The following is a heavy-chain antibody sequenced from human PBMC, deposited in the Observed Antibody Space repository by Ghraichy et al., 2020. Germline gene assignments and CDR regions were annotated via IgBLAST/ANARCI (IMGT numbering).Heavy chain of an antibody. V-gene: IGHV3-7*01. Sequence: GGSLRLSCAGSGFTFSSYWMSWVRQAPGKGLEWVANIKQDGSEKYYVDSVKGRFTISRDNAKNSLYLQMNSLRAEDTAVYYCARDFEMGDYDYSYNWFDPWGQGTLVTVSS. D-gene: IGHD5-12*01. CDR2: IKQDGSEK. CDR1: GFTFSSYW. J-gene: IGHJ5*02. CDR3: ARDFEMGDYDYSYNWFDP.